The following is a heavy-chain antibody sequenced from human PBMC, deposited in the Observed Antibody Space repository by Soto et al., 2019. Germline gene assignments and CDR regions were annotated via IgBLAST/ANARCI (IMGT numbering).Heavy chain of an antibody. J-gene: IGHJ4*02. Sequence: GGSLRLSCAVFGFSFRHSYMHWVRQTPEKGLHYVSSISEKGDITYYPDSVKGRFTISRDNFKNMMYLQMNSLRVEDTGVYYCVKDRYVDYWGQGVPVTVSS. CDR1: GFSFRHSY. V-gene: IGHV3-64D*06. CDR3: VKDRYVDY. CDR2: ISEKGDIT.